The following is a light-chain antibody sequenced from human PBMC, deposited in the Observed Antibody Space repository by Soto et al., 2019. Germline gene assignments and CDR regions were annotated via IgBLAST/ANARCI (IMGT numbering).Light chain of an antibody. CDR2: GAS. CDR1: QSISGN. V-gene: IGKV3-15*01. Sequence: EIVMTQSPATLSVSPGERATLSCRASQSISGNLAWYQQKPGQTPRLLIYGASTRAAGIPARFSGSGSGTEFTLTISSRQSEDFAVYYCQQFNNWPELSFGGGTKVEIK. J-gene: IGKJ4*01. CDR3: QQFNNWPELS.